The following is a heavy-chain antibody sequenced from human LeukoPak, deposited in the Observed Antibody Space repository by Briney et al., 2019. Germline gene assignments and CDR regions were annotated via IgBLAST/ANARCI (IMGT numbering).Heavy chain of an antibody. CDR2: MSYSGTT. CDR1: GGPITDSIYY. J-gene: IGHJ4*02. Sequence: PSETLSLTCSVTGGPITDSIYYWGWVRQPPGKGLEWIGSMSYSGTTYYNPSLKSRVIIFADTSKNQFSLRLASVTAADTAVYYCANRGIYGYFNFWGQGTLVTVSS. CDR3: ANRGIYGYFNF. V-gene: IGHV4-39*01. D-gene: IGHD3-10*01.